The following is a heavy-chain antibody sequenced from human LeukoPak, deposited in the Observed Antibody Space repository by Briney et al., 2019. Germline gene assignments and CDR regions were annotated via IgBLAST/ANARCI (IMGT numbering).Heavy chain of an antibody. V-gene: IGHV3-23*01. Sequence: GGSLRLSCAASGLIFSNYAMSWVRQAPGKGLEWVSAISGSGGSTYYADSVKGRFTISRDNSKNTLYLQMNSLRAEDTAVYYCAKTPGGGWFDPWGQGTLVTVSS. CDR2: ISGSGGST. CDR3: AKTPGGGWFDP. D-gene: IGHD3-10*01. CDR1: GLIFSNYA. J-gene: IGHJ5*02.